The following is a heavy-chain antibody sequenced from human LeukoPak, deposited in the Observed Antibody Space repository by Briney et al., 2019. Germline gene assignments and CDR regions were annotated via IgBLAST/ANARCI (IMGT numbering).Heavy chain of an antibody. J-gene: IGHJ4*02. CDR3: ARRRDGYNYGFFDY. CDR2: IYYSGST. CDR1: GGSISSSSYY. V-gene: IGHV4-39*01. D-gene: IGHD5-24*01. Sequence: SETLSLTCTVSGGSISSSSYYWGWIRQPPGKGLEWIGSIYYSGSTYYNPSLKSRVTISVDTSKNQFSLKLSSVTAADTAVYYCARRRDGYNYGFFDYWGQGTLVTVSS.